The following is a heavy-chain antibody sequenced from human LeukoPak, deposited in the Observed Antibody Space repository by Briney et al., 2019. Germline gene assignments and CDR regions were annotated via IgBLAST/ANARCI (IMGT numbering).Heavy chain of an antibody. CDR1: GFTFSSYA. V-gene: IGHV3-23*01. CDR3: AKAGTYDY. D-gene: IGHD6-13*01. Sequence: PGASLRLSCAASGFTFSSYAMSWVRQAQGKGLEWVAGISGSGGSTYYADSVKGRFTISRDNSKNTLYLQMNSLRAEDTAVYYCAKAGTYDYWGQGTLVTVSS. J-gene: IGHJ4*02. CDR2: ISGSGGST.